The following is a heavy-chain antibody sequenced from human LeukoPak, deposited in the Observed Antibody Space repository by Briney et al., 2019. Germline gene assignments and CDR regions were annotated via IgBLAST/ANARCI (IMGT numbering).Heavy chain of an antibody. CDR1: GFTFSSHG. V-gene: IGHV3-30*18. D-gene: IGHD6-19*01. CDR3: AKSRSGWHFDY. CDR2: VSYDGSNK. J-gene: IGHJ4*02. Sequence: GGSLGLSCAASGFTFSSHGMHWVRQAPGKGLEWVAVVSYDGSNKYYADSVKGRFTISRDNSNNTLYVQMNSLRAEDTAVYYCAKSRSGWHFDYWGQGILVTVSS.